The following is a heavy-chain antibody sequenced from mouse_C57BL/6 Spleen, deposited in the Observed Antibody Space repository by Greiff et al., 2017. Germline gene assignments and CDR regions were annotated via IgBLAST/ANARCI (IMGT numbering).Heavy chain of an antibody. CDR3: ARGDYYGSSYDWFAY. J-gene: IGHJ3*01. Sequence: VQLQQSGPELVKPGASVKISCKASGYSFTDYNMNWVKQSNGKSLEWIGVINPNYGTTSYNQKFKGKATLTVDQSSSTAYMQLNSLTSEDSAVYYCARGDYYGSSYDWFAYWGQGTLVTVSA. V-gene: IGHV1-39*01. CDR2: INPNYGTT. CDR1: GYSFTDYN. D-gene: IGHD1-1*01.